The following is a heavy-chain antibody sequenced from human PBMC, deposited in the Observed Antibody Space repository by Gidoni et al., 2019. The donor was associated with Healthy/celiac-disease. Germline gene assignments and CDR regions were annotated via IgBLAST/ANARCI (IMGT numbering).Heavy chain of an antibody. CDR3: AREGSDSSGYYYGYNWFDP. J-gene: IGHJ5*02. CDR2: IYSGGST. V-gene: IGHV3-53*01. D-gene: IGHD3-22*01. Sequence: EVQLVESGGGLIQPGGSLRLSCAASGFTVSSNYMSWVRQAPGKGLEWVSVIYSGGSTYYADSVKGRFTISRDNSKNTLYLQMNSLRAEDTAVYYCAREGSDSSGYYYGYNWFDPWGQGTLVTVSS. CDR1: GFTVSSNY.